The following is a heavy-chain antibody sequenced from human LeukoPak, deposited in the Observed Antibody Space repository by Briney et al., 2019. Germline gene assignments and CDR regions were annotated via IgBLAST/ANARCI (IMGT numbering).Heavy chain of an antibody. V-gene: IGHV4-4*07. J-gene: IGHJ6*02. CDR3: ARDFFDLDYYYYGMDV. CDR2: IYTSGST. CDR1: GGSISSYY. D-gene: IGHD3/OR15-3a*01. Sequence: SETLSLTCTVSGGSISSYYWSWIRQPVGKGLEWIGRIYTSGSTNYNPSLKSRVTMSVDTSKNQFSLKLSSVTAADTAVYYCARDFFDLDYYYYGMDVWGQGTTVTVSS.